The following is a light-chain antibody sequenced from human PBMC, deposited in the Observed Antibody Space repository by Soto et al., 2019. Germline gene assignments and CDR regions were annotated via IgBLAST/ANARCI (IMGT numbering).Light chain of an antibody. J-gene: IGKJ1*01. V-gene: IGKV1-5*03. CDR1: ESINSW. CDR3: QQYNSYWT. Sequence: DIQMTQSPSTLSASVGDRVTITCRARESINSWLAWYQQKPGKAPKLLIYKASSLESGVPSRFSGSGSGTEFALTISSLQPDDSATYYCQQYNSYWTFGQGTKVVIK. CDR2: KAS.